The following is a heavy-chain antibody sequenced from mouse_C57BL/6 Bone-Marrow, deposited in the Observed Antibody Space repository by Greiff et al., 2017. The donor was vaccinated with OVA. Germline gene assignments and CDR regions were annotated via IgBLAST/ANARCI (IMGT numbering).Heavy chain of an antibody. D-gene: IGHD4-1*01. CDR2: INHDGSST. Sequence: EVKVEESEGGLVQPGSSMKLSCTASGFTFSDYYMAWVRQVPEKGLEWVANINHDGSSTYYLDSLKSRFIISRDNAKNILYLQMSSLKSEDTATYYCARDPSLTGGGYFDYWGQGTTLTVSS. J-gene: IGHJ2*01. CDR1: GFTFSDYY. V-gene: IGHV5-16*01. CDR3: ARDPSLTGGGYFDY.